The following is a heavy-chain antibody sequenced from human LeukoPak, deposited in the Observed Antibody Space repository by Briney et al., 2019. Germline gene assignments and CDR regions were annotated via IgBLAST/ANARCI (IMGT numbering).Heavy chain of an antibody. Sequence: PSETLSLTCAVYGGSFSGYYWSWIRQPPGKGLEWIGEINHIGSTNYNPSLKSRVTISVDTSKNQFSLKLSSVTAADTAVYYCASRAYYYGSGRTYYYGMDVWGKGTTVTVSS. V-gene: IGHV4-34*01. CDR3: ASRAYYYGSGRTYYYGMDV. CDR2: INHIGST. J-gene: IGHJ6*04. CDR1: GGSFSGYY. D-gene: IGHD3-10*01.